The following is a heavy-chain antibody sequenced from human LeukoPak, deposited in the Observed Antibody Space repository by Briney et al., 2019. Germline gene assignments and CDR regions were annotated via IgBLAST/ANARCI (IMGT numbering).Heavy chain of an antibody. CDR3: ARDLAQAAAEGGSFDY. V-gene: IGHV4-4*07. J-gene: IGHJ4*02. CDR1: GGSISSYY. Sequence: PSETLSLTCTVSGGSISSYYWSWIRQPAGKGLEWIGRIYTSGSTNYNPSLKSRVTMSVDTSKNQFSLKLSSVTAADTAVYYCARDLAQAAAEGGSFDYWGQGTLVTVSS. D-gene: IGHD6-13*01. CDR2: IYTSGST.